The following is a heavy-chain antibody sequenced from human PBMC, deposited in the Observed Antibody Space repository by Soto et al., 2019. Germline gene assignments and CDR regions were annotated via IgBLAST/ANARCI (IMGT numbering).Heavy chain of an antibody. CDR1: GFTFSSYA. J-gene: IGHJ3*02. CDR2: ISGSGGST. CDR3: AKGYGDYPSQTGAFDI. Sequence: GGSLRLSCAASGFTFSSYAMSWVRQAPGKGLEWVSAISGSGGSTYYADSVKGRFTISRDNSKNTLYLQMNSLRAEDTAVYYCAKGYGDYPSQTGAFDIWGQGTMVTVSS. V-gene: IGHV3-23*01. D-gene: IGHD4-17*01.